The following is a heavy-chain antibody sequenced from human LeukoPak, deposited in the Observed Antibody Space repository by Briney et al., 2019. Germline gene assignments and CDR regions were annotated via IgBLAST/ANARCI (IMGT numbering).Heavy chain of an antibody. CDR3: ARVVGATTYYYYGMDV. V-gene: IGHV4-34*01. J-gene: IGHJ6*02. D-gene: IGHD1-26*01. CDR2: IYHSGST. Sequence: NTSETLSLTCAVYGGSFSGYYWSWIRQPPGKGLEWIGEIYHSGSTNYNPSLKSRVTISVDKSKNQFSLKLSSVTAADTAVYYCARVVGATTYYYYGMDVWGQGTTVTVSS. CDR1: GGSFSGYY.